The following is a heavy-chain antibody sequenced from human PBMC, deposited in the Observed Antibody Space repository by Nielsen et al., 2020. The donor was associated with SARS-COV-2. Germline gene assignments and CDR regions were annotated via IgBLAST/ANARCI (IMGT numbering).Heavy chain of an antibody. V-gene: IGHV4-4*02. CDR3: ASNIAAAGFY. J-gene: IGHJ4*02. Sequence: WIRQPPGKGLEWIGEIYHSGSTNYNPSLKSRVTISVDKSKNQFSLKLSSVTAADTAVYYCASNIAAAGFYWGQGTLVTVSS. D-gene: IGHD6-13*01. CDR2: IYHSGST.